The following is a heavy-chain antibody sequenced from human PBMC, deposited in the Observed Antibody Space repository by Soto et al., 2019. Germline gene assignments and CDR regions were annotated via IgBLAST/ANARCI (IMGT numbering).Heavy chain of an antibody. V-gene: IGHV4-34*01. Sequence: SETLSLTCAVYGGSFSGYYWSWIRQPPGKGLEWIGEINHSGSTNYNPSLKSRVTISVDTSKNQFSLKLSSVTAADTAVYYCASVTAGRYYYGMDVSGQGTTVTVSS. D-gene: IGHD6-13*01. J-gene: IGHJ6*02. CDR3: ASVTAGRYYYGMDV. CDR1: GGSFSGYY. CDR2: INHSGST.